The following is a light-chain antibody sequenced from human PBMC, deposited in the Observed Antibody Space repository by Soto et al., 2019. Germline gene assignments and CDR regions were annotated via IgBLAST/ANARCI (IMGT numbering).Light chain of an antibody. V-gene: IGKV3-15*01. CDR2: GAS. J-gene: IGKJ5*01. CDR3: QQYHNWPPIT. Sequence: IVMTHSPDTLFVSLGEVATISFGASQSVSSHLAWYQHKPGQAPRLLIYGASTRASGIPARFSGSGSETDFTLTISSLQSEDSAVYYCQQYHNWPPITFGQGTRLEI. CDR1: QSVSSH.